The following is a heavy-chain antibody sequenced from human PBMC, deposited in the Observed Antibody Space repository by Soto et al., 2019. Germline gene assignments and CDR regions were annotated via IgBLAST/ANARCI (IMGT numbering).Heavy chain of an antibody. V-gene: IGHV3-7*03. CDR3: DVHGATFDY. CDR2: INQGGSEK. CDR1: GFTFSRYW. Sequence: EVQVVESGGGVVQPGGSLRLSCAASGFTFSRYWMSWVRQAPGKGLEWVANINQGGSEKDYVDSVKGRFTISRDNAKKSLYLQMNSLRAEDTAIYYCDVHGATFDYWGQGTLVTVSA. J-gene: IGHJ4*02. D-gene: IGHD1-1*01.